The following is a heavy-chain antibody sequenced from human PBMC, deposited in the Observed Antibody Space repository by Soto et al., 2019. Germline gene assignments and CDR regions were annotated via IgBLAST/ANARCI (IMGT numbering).Heavy chain of an antibody. CDR3: ARDVGPITIFGEALSGYFDF. V-gene: IGHV3-7*03. CDR2: IKQDGSER. CDR1: GFSFGTYW. D-gene: IGHD3-3*01. Sequence: GGSLRLSCAVSGFSFGTYWMSWVRQAPGKGLEWLASIKQDGSERYYLGSVKGRFTISRDNAKDSLSLRMNSLRGEDTAFYYCARDVGPITIFGEALSGYFDFWGQGTLVTVSS. J-gene: IGHJ4*02.